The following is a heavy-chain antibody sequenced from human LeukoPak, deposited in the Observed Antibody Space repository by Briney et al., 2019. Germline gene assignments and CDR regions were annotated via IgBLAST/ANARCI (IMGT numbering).Heavy chain of an antibody. CDR2: INSNTGGT. CDR1: GYTFTGSF. V-gene: IGHV1-2*02. CDR3: ARADPVDY. J-gene: IGHJ4*02. Sequence: GASVKVSCKASGYTFTGSFMHWVRQAPGQGLEWMGWINSNTGGTKFAQKFQDRVTMTRDTSISTVYTELSSLRSDDTAVYYCARADPVDYWGQGTHITVSS.